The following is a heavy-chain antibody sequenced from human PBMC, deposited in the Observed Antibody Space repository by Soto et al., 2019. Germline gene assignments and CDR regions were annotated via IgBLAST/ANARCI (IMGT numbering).Heavy chain of an antibody. Sequence: SVKVSCKASGGTFSSYAISWVRQAPGQGLEWMGGIIPIFGTANYAQKFQGRVTITADESTSTAYMELSSLRSEDTAVYYCARPAGKDDXWSGYYPYYYYYYGMDVWGQGTTVTVSS. D-gene: IGHD3-3*01. CDR1: GGTFSSYA. J-gene: IGHJ6*02. V-gene: IGHV1-69*13. CDR2: IIPIFGTA. CDR3: ARPAGKDDXWSGYYPYYYYYYGMDV.